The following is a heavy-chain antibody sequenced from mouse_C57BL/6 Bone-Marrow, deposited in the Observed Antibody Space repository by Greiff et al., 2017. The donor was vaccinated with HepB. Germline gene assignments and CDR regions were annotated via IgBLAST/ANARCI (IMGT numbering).Heavy chain of an antibody. Sequence: VQLQQPGAELVKPGASVKMSCKASGYTFTSYWITWVKQRPGQGLEWIGDIYPGSGSTNYNEKFKSKATLTVDTSSSTAYMQLSSLTSEDSSVYYCARINSNSFPYRGQATLVPVSA. J-gene: IGHJ3*01. CDR2: IYPGSGST. V-gene: IGHV1-55*01. D-gene: IGHD2-5*01. CDR1: GYTFTSYW. CDR3: ARINSNSFPY.